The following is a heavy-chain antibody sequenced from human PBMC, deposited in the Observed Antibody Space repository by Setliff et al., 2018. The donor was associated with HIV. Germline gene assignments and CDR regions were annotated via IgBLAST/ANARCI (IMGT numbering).Heavy chain of an antibody. V-gene: IGHV1-3*01. CDR3: ARDPYCPNTCYEDFTFDS. Sequence: ASVKVSCKASGYTFTSYAMHWVRQAPGQRLEWMGWINAGNGNTKNSQKFQGRLTITRDTSASTTYMELSSLRSEDTAVYYCARDPYCPNTCYEDFTFDSWGQGTLVTVSS. CDR1: GYTFTSYA. D-gene: IGHD2-8*01. J-gene: IGHJ4*02. CDR2: INAGNGNT.